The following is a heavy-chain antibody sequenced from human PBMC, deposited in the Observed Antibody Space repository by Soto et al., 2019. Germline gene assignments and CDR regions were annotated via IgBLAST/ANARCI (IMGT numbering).Heavy chain of an antibody. CDR1: GYTFTSYA. CDR3: ARDLSYEYTLTTDY. J-gene: IGHJ4*02. V-gene: IGHV1-3*01. D-gene: IGHD4-4*01. CDR2: INAGNGNT. Sequence: ASVKVSCKASGYTFTSYAMHWVRQAPGQRLEWMGWINAGNGNTKYSQKFQGRVTITRDTSASTAYMELSSLRSEDTAVYYCARDLSYEYTLTTDYWGQGTLVTVAS.